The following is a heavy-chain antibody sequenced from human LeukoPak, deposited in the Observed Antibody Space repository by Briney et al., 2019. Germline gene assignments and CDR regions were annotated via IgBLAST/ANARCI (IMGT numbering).Heavy chain of an antibody. CDR2: IIPIFGTA. CDR3: ASDYSSTSRYSSGLDAFDI. CDR1: GGTFSSYA. D-gene: IGHD6-19*01. Sequence: GCSVKVSCKASGGTFSSYAISWVRQAPGQGLEWMGRIIPIFGTANYAQKFQGRVTITTDESTSTAYMELSSLRSEDTAVYYCASDYSSTSRYSSGLDAFDIWGQGTMVTVSS. V-gene: IGHV1-69*05. J-gene: IGHJ3*02.